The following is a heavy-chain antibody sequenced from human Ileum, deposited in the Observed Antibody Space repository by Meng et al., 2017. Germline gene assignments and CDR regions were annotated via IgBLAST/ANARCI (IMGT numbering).Heavy chain of an antibody. V-gene: IGHV4-34*01. D-gene: IGHD6-19*01. Sequence: VPLQQWGVGMLTPSGTLSLTCTVYGGSCSCYYWSRVRQPPGKGVEWIGEINHSGSTNYNPSLKSRVTISVDTSKNQFSLKLSSVTAADTAVYYCARTSGWFYYWGQGTLVTVSS. CDR3: ARTSGWFYY. J-gene: IGHJ4*02. CDR2: INHSGST. CDR1: GGSCSCYY.